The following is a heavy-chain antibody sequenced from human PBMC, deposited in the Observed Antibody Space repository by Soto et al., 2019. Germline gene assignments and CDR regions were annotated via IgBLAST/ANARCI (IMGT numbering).Heavy chain of an antibody. D-gene: IGHD6-13*01. CDR2: IIPIFGTA. Sequence: GASVKVSCKASGGTFSSYAISWVRQAPVQGLEWMGGIIPIFGTANYAQKFQGRATITADESTSTAYMELSSLRSEDTAVYYCARTPLAAAGMGEHFDDWGQGTLVTVSS. CDR3: ARTPLAAAGMGEHFDD. CDR1: GGTFSSYA. J-gene: IGHJ5*02. V-gene: IGHV1-69*13.